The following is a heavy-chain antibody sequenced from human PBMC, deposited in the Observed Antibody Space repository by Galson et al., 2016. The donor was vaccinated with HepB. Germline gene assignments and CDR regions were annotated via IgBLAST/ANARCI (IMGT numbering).Heavy chain of an antibody. V-gene: IGHV4-59*12. D-gene: IGHD3-9*01. CDR2: VYDSGST. Sequence: GKGLQWIGYVYDSGSTEYNPSLESRVTILLDTSRTRFYLKLTSVTVADTAVYFCARASHYNILTGLDTWGQGTLLSVSS. J-gene: IGHJ5*02. CDR3: ARASHYNILTGLDT.